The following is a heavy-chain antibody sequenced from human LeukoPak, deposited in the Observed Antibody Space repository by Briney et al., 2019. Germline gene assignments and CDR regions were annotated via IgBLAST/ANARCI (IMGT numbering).Heavy chain of an antibody. V-gene: IGHV3-21*01. Sequence: PGGSLRLSCAASGFTFSSYSMYWVRQAPGKGLEWVSSISSSSSYIYYADSVKGRFTISRDNAKNSLYLQMNSLRAEDTAVYYCARDPSDGYKDYWGQGTLVTVSS. J-gene: IGHJ4*02. CDR1: GFTFSSYS. CDR2: ISSSSSYI. D-gene: IGHD5-24*01. CDR3: ARDPSDGYKDY.